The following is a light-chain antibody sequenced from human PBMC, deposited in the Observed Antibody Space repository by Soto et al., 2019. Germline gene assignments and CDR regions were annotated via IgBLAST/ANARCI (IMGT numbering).Light chain of an antibody. V-gene: IGLV2-8*01. CDR3: SSFAPSNTWV. Sequence: QSALTQPPSAPGSPGQSVTISCTGTSSDVGAYNYVSWYQQHAGKAPKLVIYEVTKRPSRVPDRFSGSKSANTASLTVSGLQAEDEAGYYCSSFAPSNTWVFGGGTKLTVL. J-gene: IGLJ3*02. CDR2: EVT. CDR1: SSDVGAYNY.